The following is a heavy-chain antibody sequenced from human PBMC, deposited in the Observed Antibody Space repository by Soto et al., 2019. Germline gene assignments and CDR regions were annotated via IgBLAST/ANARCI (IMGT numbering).Heavy chain of an antibody. CDR3: ARGRLRFGESSTIWLKNWFAP. J-gene: IGHJ5*02. CDR1: GGTFSTYA. V-gene: IGHV1-69*19. D-gene: IGHD3-16*02. CDR2: IIPIFHTA. Sequence: QMQLVQSWAEVKKPGSSVKVSCKATGGTFSTYAISWVRQAPGQGLEWMGGIIPIFHTANYTQKLQGRVTVSADDSTSTAYIELGSLREDHPGVYYCARGRLRFGESSTIWLKNWFAPWGQGTLITVSS.